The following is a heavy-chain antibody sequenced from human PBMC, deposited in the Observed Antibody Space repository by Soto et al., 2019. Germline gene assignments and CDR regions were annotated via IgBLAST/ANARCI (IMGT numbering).Heavy chain of an antibody. CDR3: ARDLGLSSSNYFDF. V-gene: IGHV3-11*05. CDR2: VSGSTDYL. CDR1: GFTFTDYS. J-gene: IGHJ4*02. Sequence: QVQLVESGGDLVKPGGSRRLSCAASGFTFTDYSMSWLRQAPGQGLQWLSYVSGSTDYLKYADSVKARFTISRDNAKNLLYLQRTSLRADDTAVYYCARDLGLSSSNYFDFWGQGTLVTVSS. D-gene: IGHD3-10*01.